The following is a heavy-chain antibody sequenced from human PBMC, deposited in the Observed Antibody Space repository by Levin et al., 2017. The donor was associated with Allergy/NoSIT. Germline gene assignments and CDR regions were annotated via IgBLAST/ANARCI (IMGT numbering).Heavy chain of an antibody. CDR3: ARRKAIDTTASRYFDY. CDR2: IGGTTNTI. V-gene: IGHV3-48*01. J-gene: IGHJ4*02. Sequence: GESLKISCVASGFTFSSYSMNWVRQAPGKGLEWLSYIGGTTNTIYYADSVKGRFTISRDNAKNSLFLQMSSLRADDTAVYYCARRKAIDTTASRYFDYWGQGTLVTVSS. D-gene: IGHD3-9*01. CDR1: GFTFSSYS.